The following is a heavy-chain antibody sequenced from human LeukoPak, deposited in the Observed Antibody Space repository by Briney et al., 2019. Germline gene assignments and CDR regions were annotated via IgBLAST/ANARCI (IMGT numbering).Heavy chain of an antibody. J-gene: IGHJ6*03. Sequence: GGSLRLSCAASGFTFSSYAMHWVRQAPGKGLEWVAVISYDGSNKYYADSVKGRFTISRDNSKNTLYLQMNSLRAEDTAVYYCARAAYCGGDCYSGYYYYYYMDVWGKGTTVTVSS. D-gene: IGHD2-21*02. CDR3: ARAAYCGGDCYSGYYYYYYMDV. CDR1: GFTFSSYA. V-gene: IGHV3-30*04. CDR2: ISYDGSNK.